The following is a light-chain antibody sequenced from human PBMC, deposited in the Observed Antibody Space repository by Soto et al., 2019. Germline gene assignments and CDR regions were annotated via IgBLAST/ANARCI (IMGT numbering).Light chain of an antibody. CDR2: GAS. Sequence: EIVMTQSPATLSLSPRERAALSCRASQSINSELAWYQQKPGQPPRLLIYGASTRATGVPARFTGSESGSEFTLTISGLQSEDFAVYYCQQGHNWPLTFGQGTRLEI. CDR3: QQGHNWPLT. V-gene: IGKV3-15*01. J-gene: IGKJ2*01. CDR1: QSINSE.